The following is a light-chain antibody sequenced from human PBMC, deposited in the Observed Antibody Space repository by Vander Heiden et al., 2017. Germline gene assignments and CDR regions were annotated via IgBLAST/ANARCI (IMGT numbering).Light chain of an antibody. CDR3: QQYNSWPLT. Sequence: DIQMIPSPSSLSASVGDRVTIPCRASQGISNSLAWYQQKAGRAPKPLIYAASSLQSGVPSKFSGSGSGTDFTLTISSLQPEDSATYYCQQYNSWPLTFGQGTKLESK. CDR1: QGISNS. CDR2: AAS. J-gene: IGKJ2*01. V-gene: IGKV1-16*02.